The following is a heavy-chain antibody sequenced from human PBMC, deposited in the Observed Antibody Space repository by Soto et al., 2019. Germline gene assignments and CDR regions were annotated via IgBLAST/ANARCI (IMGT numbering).Heavy chain of an antibody. Sequence: GASVKVSCKASGGTFSSYAISWVRQAPGQGLEWMGGIIPIFGTANYAQKFQGRVTITADESTSTAYMELSSLRSEDTAVYYCARDSGYYGSGSYYKSFDYWGQGTLVTVSS. CDR1: GGTFSSYA. J-gene: IGHJ4*02. D-gene: IGHD3-10*01. V-gene: IGHV1-69*13. CDR3: ARDSGYYGSGSYYKSFDY. CDR2: IIPIFGTA.